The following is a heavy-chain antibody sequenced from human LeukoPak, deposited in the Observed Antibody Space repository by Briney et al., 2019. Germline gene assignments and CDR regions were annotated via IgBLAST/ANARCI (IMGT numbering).Heavy chain of an antibody. J-gene: IGHJ4*02. V-gene: IGHV3-7*01. CDR2: IKQDESEK. CDR1: GFTFSTYW. CDR3: ARSRYNWNYGYYFDY. D-gene: IGHD1-7*01. Sequence: GGSLRLSCAASGFTFSTYWMSWVRQAPGKGLEWVAHIKQDESEKYYVDSVKGRFTISRDNAKNSLSLQMNSLRAEDTAVYYCARSRYNWNYGYYFDYWGQGTLVTVSS.